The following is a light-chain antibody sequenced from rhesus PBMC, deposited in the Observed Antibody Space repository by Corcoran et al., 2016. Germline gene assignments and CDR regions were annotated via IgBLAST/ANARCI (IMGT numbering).Light chain of an antibody. Sequence: DIQMTQSPSSLSASVGDRVTITCRASQGITDDLAWYQQKPGETPKLLLYEASRLQSGIPSRFSGSGSGTDFTLPISSLQSEDFATYYCQHYYTTPWTFGQGTKVEIK. CDR1: QGITDD. V-gene: IGKV1-25*01. J-gene: IGKJ1*01. CDR3: QHYYTTPWT. CDR2: EAS.